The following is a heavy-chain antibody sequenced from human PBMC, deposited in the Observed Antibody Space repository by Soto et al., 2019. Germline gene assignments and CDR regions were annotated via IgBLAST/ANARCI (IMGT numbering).Heavy chain of an antibody. CDR3: AKDRPRDYSAAGPRGDWFDP. V-gene: IGHV3-23*01. CDR1: GFHFNTYA. J-gene: IGHJ5*02. CDR2: ISDSGGSI. Sequence: EVQLLESGGGLVQPGGSLRLSCAASGFHFNTYAMTWVRQAPGKGLEWVSSISDSGGSIFYAGSVKGRFTLSRDNSKNTLFLQMDSLRAEDTAVYYCAKDRPRDYSAAGPRGDWFDPWGQGSLVTVSS. D-gene: IGHD6-13*01.